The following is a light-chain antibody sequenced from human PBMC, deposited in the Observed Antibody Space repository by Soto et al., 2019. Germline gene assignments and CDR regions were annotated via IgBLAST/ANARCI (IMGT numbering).Light chain of an antibody. J-gene: IGLJ1*01. CDR2: EVS. V-gene: IGLV2-8*01. CDR3: SSYAGSNNFEV. Sequence: QTVVTQPPSASGSPGQSVTISCTGTSSDVGVYNYVSWYQQHPGKAPKLMIYEVSKRPSGVPDRFSGSKSGNTASLTVSGLQAEDEADYYCSSYAGSNNFEVFGTGTKLTVL. CDR1: SSDVGVYNY.